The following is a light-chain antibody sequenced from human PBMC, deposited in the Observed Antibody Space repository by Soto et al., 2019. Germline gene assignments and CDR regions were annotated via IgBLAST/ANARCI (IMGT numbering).Light chain of an antibody. J-gene: IGKJ1*01. CDR3: QQRSKWRT. CDR1: QSVSGY. CDR2: DAS. Sequence: EIVLTQPPATLSLSPGERATLSCRASQSVSGYLAWYQQKPGQAPRLLIYDASKRATGIPARFSGSGFGTDFTLTISSLEPEDFAVYYCQQRSKWRTFGQGTKVDIK. V-gene: IGKV3-11*01.